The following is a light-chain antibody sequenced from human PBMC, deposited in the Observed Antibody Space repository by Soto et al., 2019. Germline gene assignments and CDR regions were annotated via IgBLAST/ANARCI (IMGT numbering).Light chain of an antibody. Sequence: QSVLTQPASVSGSPGQSITISCTGTSSDVGGYKFVSWYQQHPGKAPKLMIYEVSNRPSGVSNRFSGSKSGNTASLTISGLQAEDEADYYCCSYAGSSTLVFGGGTKLTVL. V-gene: IGLV2-23*02. CDR2: EVS. CDR1: SSDVGGYKF. CDR3: CSYAGSSTLV. J-gene: IGLJ3*02.